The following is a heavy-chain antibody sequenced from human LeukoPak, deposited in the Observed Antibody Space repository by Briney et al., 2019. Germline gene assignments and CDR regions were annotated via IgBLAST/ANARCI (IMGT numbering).Heavy chain of an antibody. V-gene: IGHV4-39*01. D-gene: IGHD3/OR15-3a*01. CDR1: GGSFSSSSYY. CDR3: ARQTGSGLFILP. J-gene: IGHJ4*02. Sequence: SETLSLTCAVYGGSFSSSSYYWGWIRQPPGKGLEWIGSIYYSGNTYYNASLKSQVSISIDTSKNQFSLRLTSVTAADTAVYYCARQTGSGLFILPGGQGTLVTVSS. CDR2: IYYSGNT.